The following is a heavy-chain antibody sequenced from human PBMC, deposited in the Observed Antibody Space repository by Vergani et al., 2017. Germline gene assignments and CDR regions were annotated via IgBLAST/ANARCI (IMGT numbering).Heavy chain of an antibody. J-gene: IGHJ6*02. D-gene: IGHD5-12*01. CDR3: AKAKPRNSGYDYLYYYHAMGV. V-gene: IGHV3-23*01. CDR2: ISGSGGST. Sequence: EVHLLESGGDLVQPGGSLRLSCAASGFTFNHYAMNWVRQAPGKGLEWVSGISGSGGSTYYAGSVKGRFTISRDSSKNTLYLQMNSMSTGDTAVYYCAKAKPRNSGYDYLYYYHAMGVWGQGTTVTVSS. CDR1: GFTFNHYA.